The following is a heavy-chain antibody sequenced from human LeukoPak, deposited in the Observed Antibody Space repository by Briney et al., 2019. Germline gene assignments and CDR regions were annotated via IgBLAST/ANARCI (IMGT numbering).Heavy chain of an antibody. CDR3: ARGYYSSSRIDN. CDR1: GFPFSNYW. CDR2: VNSDGSTT. Sequence: PGGSLRLSCAASGFPFSNYWMHWVRHAPGKGLVWVSRVNSDGSTTNYADSVKGRFTISRDNAENTLYMRMNSLRPEDTAVYYCARGYYSSSRIDNWGQGTLVTVSS. V-gene: IGHV3-74*01. D-gene: IGHD6-13*01. J-gene: IGHJ4*02.